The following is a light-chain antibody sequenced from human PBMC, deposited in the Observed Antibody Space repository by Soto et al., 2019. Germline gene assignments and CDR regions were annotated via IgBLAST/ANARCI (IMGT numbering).Light chain of an antibody. J-gene: IGKJ1*01. V-gene: IGKV1-5*03. CDR1: QTINGW. CDR2: KTS. CDR3: QQYKDYWT. Sequence: DVQMTQSPTTLSASVGDRVTITCRASQTINGWLAWYQRKPGKAPKLLIHKTSNLESGVPLRFSGSGSGTEFTLTISSLQPDDIATYYCQQYKDYWTFGQGTTVEIK.